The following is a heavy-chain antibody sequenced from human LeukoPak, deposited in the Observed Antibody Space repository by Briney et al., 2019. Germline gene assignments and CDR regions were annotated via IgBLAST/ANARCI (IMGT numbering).Heavy chain of an antibody. J-gene: IGHJ6*04. CDR2: ISSSSSYI. V-gene: IGHV3-21*01. CDR1: GFTFSSYS. Sequence: PGGSLRLSCAASGFTFSSYSMSWVRQAPGKGLEWVSSISSSSSYIYYADSVKGRFTISRDNAKNSLYLQVNSLRAEDTAVYYCARDSEPYCSSTNCRAKYYGMDVWGKGTTVTVSS. CDR3: ARDSEPYCSSTNCRAKYYGMDV. D-gene: IGHD2-2*01.